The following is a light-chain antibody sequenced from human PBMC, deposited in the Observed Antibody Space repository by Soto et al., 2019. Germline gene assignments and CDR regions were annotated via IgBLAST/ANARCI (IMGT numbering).Light chain of an antibody. CDR1: SSNIGAGYD. Sequence: QSVLTQPPSVSGAPGQRVTIPCTGSSSNIGAGYDVHWYQQLPGTAPKLLIFGNTNRPSGVPDRFSGSKSDTSASLAITGLQAEDEADYYCQSYDSSLNTYVFGAGTKVTVL. CDR2: GNT. J-gene: IGLJ1*01. CDR3: QSYDSSLNTYV. V-gene: IGLV1-40*01.